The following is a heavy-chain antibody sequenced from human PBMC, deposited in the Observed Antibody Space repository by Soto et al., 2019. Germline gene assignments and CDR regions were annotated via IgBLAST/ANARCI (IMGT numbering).Heavy chain of an antibody. Sequence: SETLSLTCTVSGGSISSSSYYWGWIRQPPGKGLEWIGSIYYSGSTYYNPSLKSRVTISVDTSKNQFSLKLSSVTAADTAVYYCARLQSYYGSGSYYTSAYYYYGMDVWGQGTTVTVSS. J-gene: IGHJ6*02. CDR3: ARLQSYYGSGSYYTSAYYYYGMDV. CDR1: GGSISSSSYY. CDR2: IYYSGST. V-gene: IGHV4-39*01. D-gene: IGHD3-10*01.